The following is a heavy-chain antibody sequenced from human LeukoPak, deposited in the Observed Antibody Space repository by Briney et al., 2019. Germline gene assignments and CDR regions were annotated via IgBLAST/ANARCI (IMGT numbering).Heavy chain of an antibody. CDR2: IRYDGSNK. V-gene: IGHV3-30*02. CDR1: GSTFSSYG. D-gene: IGHD2-2*01. CDR3: AKEYCSSTSCYNWFDP. J-gene: IGHJ5*02. Sequence: GGSLRLSCAASGSTFSSYGMHWVRQAPGKGLEWVAFIRYDGSNKYYADSVKGRFTISRDNSKNTLYLQMNSLRAEDTAVYYCAKEYCSSTSCYNWFDPWGQGTLVTVSS.